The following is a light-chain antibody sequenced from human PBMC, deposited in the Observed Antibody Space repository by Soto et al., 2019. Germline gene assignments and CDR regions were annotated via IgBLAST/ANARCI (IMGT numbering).Light chain of an antibody. CDR3: QQRTTWPT. Sequence: EIVLTQSPATLSLSPGDRATLSCRASQSVTSSLAWFQQKPGQAPRLLIYDVSRRATAIPARFSGSGSGTDFTLTISSLEPEDFAVYYCQQRTTWPTFGGGTKVENK. CDR1: QSVTSS. CDR2: DVS. J-gene: IGKJ4*01. V-gene: IGKV3-11*01.